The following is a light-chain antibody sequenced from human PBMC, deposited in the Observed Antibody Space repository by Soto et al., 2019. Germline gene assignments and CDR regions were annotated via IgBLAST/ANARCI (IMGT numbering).Light chain of an antibody. Sequence: DIQMTQSPWSRSASVGDRVTITCRASQSISRYLDWYQQKPGKAPKVLIYAASSLQSGVPSRFSVGGSGTDFTLTISGLKHEDFATYDGQQRYSTPLTFCGGTKVDIK. CDR1: QSISRY. J-gene: IGKJ4*01. CDR3: QQRYSTPLT. V-gene: IGKV1-39*01. CDR2: AAS.